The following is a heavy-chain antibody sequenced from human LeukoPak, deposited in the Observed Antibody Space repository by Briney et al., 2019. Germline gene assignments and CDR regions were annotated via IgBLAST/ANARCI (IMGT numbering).Heavy chain of an antibody. CDR2: IYYSGST. CDR1: GGSISSYY. V-gene: IGHV4-59*01. Sequence: SETLSLTCTVSGGSISSYYWSWIRQPPGKGLEWIGYIYYSGSTNYNPSLKSRVTISVDTSKNQFSLKLSSVTAADTAVYYCASLTSGYYSDPLFAYWGQGTLVTVSS. J-gene: IGHJ4*02. D-gene: IGHD3-22*01. CDR3: ASLTSGYYSDPLFAY.